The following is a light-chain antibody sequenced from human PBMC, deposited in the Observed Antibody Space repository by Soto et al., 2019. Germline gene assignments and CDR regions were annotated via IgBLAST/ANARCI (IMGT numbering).Light chain of an antibody. CDR1: TSNIGKNY. J-gene: IGLJ2*01. CDR3: GAWDNTLSIVV. V-gene: IGLV1-51*01. CDR2: DDD. Sequence: QSVLTQPPSVSAAPGPRVTISCSGSTSNIGKNYVSWYQQLPTTAPKLVIYDDDNRPSGIPDRFSGSKSGTSATLDITGLQTGDEADYYCGAWDNTLSIVVFGGGTKLTVL.